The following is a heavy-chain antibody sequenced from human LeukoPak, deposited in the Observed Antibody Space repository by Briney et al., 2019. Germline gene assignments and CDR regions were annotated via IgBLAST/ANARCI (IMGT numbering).Heavy chain of an antibody. J-gene: IGHJ4*02. CDR1: GFTFSSYA. CDR3: AKPRSYYGGNFDY. V-gene: IGHV3-23*01. CDR2: ISGSGGRT. Sequence: GGSLRLSCAASGFTFSSYAMSWVRQAPGKGLEWVSAISGSGGRTYYADSVKGRFTISRDNSKNTLYLQMSSLRAEDTAVYYCAKPRSYYGGNFDYWGKGTLVTVSS. D-gene: IGHD4-23*01.